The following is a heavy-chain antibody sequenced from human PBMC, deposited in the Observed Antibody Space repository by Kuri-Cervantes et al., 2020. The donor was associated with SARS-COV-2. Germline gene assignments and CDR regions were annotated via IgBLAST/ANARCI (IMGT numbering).Heavy chain of an antibody. CDR1: GFTFSSYW. Sequence: GGSPRLSCAASGFTFSSYWMTWVRQAPGKGLDWVANVRQDGRDKYYGDSVKGRFTISRDNTKNSLYLQMDSLTAEDTAVYYCARYCTSISCESAIDFWGQGTLVTVSS. CDR2: VRQDGRDK. D-gene: IGHD2-2*01. V-gene: IGHV3-7*03. CDR3: ARYCTSISCESAIDF. J-gene: IGHJ4*02.